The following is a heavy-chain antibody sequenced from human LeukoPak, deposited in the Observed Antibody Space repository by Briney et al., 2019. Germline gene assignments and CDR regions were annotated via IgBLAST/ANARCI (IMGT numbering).Heavy chain of an antibody. J-gene: IGHJ4*02. Sequence: SETLSLTCTVSGGPISSSSYYWGWIRQPPGKGLEWIGSIYYSGSTYYNPSLKSRVTISVDTSKNQFSLKLSSVTAADTAVYYCARVKPATIFGVVIARGYFDYWGQGTLVTVSS. CDR2: IYYSGST. V-gene: IGHV4-39*01. CDR1: GGPISSSSYY. D-gene: IGHD3-3*01. CDR3: ARVKPATIFGVVIARGYFDY.